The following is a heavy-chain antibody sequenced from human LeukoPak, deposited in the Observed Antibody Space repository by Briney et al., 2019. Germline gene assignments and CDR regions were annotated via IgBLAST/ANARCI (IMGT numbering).Heavy chain of an antibody. CDR2: INPNSCDT. D-gene: IGHD3-3*01. CDR3: AREGVIKSFDY. CDR1: GYIFTGYY. V-gene: IGHV1-2*02. J-gene: IGHJ4*02. Sequence: ASVKVSCKASGYIFTGYYMHWVRQAPGQGLEWMGWINPNSCDTNYAQKFQGRVTMTRDTSISTAYMDLSRLRSDDTAVYYCAREGVIKSFDYWGQGTLVTVSS.